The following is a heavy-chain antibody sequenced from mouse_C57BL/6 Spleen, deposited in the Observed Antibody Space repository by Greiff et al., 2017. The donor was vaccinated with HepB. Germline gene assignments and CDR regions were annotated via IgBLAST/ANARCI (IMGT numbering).Heavy chain of an antibody. Sequence: VQLKESVAELVRPGASVKLSCTASGFNIKNTYMHWVKQRPEQGLEWIGRIDPANGNTKYAPKFQGKATITADTSSNTAYLQLSSLTSEDTAIYYCARRGTTVVGGGAMDYWGQGTSVTVSS. D-gene: IGHD1-1*01. J-gene: IGHJ4*01. V-gene: IGHV14-3*01. CDR3: ARRGTTVVGGGAMDY. CDR1: GFNIKNTY. CDR2: IDPANGNT.